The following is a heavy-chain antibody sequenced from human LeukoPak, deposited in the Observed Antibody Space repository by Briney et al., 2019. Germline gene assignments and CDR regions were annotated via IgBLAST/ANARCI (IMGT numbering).Heavy chain of an antibody. V-gene: IGHV4-59*08. Sequence: SETLSLTCNVSGAYVDTFYWSWTRQSPGKGLEWLDYVYYSGTTSFNPSLESRVTMSVDTSKNQIYLRLRSVTAADTAVYYCARLGFWSVHRVYAMDVWGQGTTVTVSS. CDR2: VYYSGTT. D-gene: IGHD3-3*01. CDR3: ARLGFWSVHRVYAMDV. J-gene: IGHJ6*02. CDR1: GAYVDTFY.